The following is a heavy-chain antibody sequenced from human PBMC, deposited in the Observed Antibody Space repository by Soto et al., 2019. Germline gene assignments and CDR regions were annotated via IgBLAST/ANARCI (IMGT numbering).Heavy chain of an antibody. CDR1: GFTFSSYE. J-gene: IGHJ6*02. Sequence: GGSLRLSCAASGFTFSSYEMNWVRQAPGKGLEWVSYISSSGSTIYYADSVKGRFTISRDNAKNSLYLQMNSLRAEDTAVYYCARMGPIYYYGMDVWGQGTTVTVSS. V-gene: IGHV3-48*03. D-gene: IGHD2-21*01. CDR2: ISSSGSTI. CDR3: ARMGPIYYYGMDV.